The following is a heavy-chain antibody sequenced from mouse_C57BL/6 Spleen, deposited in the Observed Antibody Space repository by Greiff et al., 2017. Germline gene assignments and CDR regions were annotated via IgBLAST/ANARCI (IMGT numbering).Heavy chain of an antibody. D-gene: IGHD1-1*01. J-gene: IGHJ2*01. CDR3: ARGNYYGSSPDY. V-gene: IGHV1-22*01. CDR2: INPNNGGT. CDR1: GYTFTDYN. Sequence: VQLKQSGPELVKPGASVKMSCKASGYTFTDYNMHWVKQSHGKSLEWIGYINPNNGGTSYNQKFKGKATLTVNKSSSTAYMELRSLTSEDSAVYYCARGNYYGSSPDYWGQGTTLTVSS.